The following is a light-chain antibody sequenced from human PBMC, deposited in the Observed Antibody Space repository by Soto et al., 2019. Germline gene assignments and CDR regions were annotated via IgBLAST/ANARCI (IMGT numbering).Light chain of an antibody. Sequence: ELVLTQSPGILSLSPGERASLSCGASQSITSSVLAWYQQKPGQAPRLRIYGASSRATGIHDRFSGTGSETDFTLTINRLEPEDFAVYYCQQRSYPITFGQGTRLEI. V-gene: IGKV3-20*01. CDR3: QQRSYPIT. CDR1: QSITSSV. J-gene: IGKJ5*01. CDR2: GAS.